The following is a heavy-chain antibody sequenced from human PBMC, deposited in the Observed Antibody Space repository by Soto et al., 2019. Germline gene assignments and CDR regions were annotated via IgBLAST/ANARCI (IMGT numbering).Heavy chain of an antibody. CDR1: GFAISRGYY. CDR2: IYPSVSS. V-gene: IGHV4-38-2*02. J-gene: IGHJ4*02. Sequence: SETLSLSCSVSGFAISRGYYWSWVRQPPGKGLEWIGSIYPSVSSYHNPSLATRLRLSIDTSKNQFTLNLTSVTAADTALYFCAREKVGTTFFDNWGQGIQVTVSS. D-gene: IGHD1-1*01. CDR3: AREKVGTTFFDN.